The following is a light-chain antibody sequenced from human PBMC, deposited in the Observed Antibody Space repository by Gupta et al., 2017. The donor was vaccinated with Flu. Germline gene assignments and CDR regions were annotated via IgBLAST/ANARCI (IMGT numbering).Light chain of an antibody. CDR2: WAS. CDR3: QQCYSTPLT. Sequence: DIVLIHSPQSPPVSLGETATINCKSSQSVLYSSNNKNYLAWYQQKPGQPPKLLIYWASTRESGVPDRFSGSGSGAXFTLTIXSLQAEDVAVYYCQQCYSTPLTFGXETKVEIK. V-gene: IGKV4-1*01. J-gene: IGKJ4*01. CDR1: QSVLYSSNNKNY.